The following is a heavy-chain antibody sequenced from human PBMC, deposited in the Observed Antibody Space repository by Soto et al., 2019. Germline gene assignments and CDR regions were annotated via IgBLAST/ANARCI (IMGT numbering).Heavy chain of an antibody. J-gene: IGHJ5*02. V-gene: IGHV1-69*12. Sequence: QVQLVQSGAEVKKPGSSVKVSCKASGGTFSSYAISWVRQAPGQGLEWMGGIIPIFGTANYAQKFQGRVTXXAXEXXSTAYMELSSLRSEDTAVYYCASGDTAMVTGWFDPWGQGTLVTVSS. CDR2: IIPIFGTA. CDR1: GGTFSSYA. CDR3: ASGDTAMVTGWFDP. D-gene: IGHD5-18*01.